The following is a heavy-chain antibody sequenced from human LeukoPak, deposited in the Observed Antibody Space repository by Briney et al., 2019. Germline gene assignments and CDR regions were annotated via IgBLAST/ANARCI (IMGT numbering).Heavy chain of an antibody. D-gene: IGHD6-19*01. CDR3: ARGPPESGYSSGWRAFRGDYYMDV. V-gene: IGHV4-61*02. CDR1: GGSISSGSYY. CDR2: IYTSGST. J-gene: IGHJ6*03. Sequence: SETLSLTCTVSGGSISSGSYYWSWIRQPAGKGLEWIGRIYTSGSTNYNPSLKSRVTISVDTSKNQFSLKLSSVTAADTAVYYCARGPPESGYSSGWRAFRGDYYMDVWGKGTTVTISS.